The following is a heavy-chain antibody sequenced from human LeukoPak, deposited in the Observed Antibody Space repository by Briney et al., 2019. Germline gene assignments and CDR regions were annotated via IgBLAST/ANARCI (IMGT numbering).Heavy chain of an antibody. Sequence: ASVKVSCKASGYKFNNYGIAWVRQAPGQGLEWMGWINPNSGGTNYAQKFQGRVTMTRDTSISTAYMELSRLRSDDTAVYYCARGVTILYYMDVWGKGTTVTISS. J-gene: IGHJ6*03. V-gene: IGHV1-2*02. CDR2: INPNSGGT. D-gene: IGHD3-10*01. CDR3: ARGVTILYYMDV. CDR1: GYKFNNYG.